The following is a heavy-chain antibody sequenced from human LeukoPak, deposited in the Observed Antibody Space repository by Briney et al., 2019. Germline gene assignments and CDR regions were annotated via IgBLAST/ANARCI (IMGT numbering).Heavy chain of an antibody. D-gene: IGHD2-15*01. CDR1: GFTFSYYT. CDR3: AKQLGYCSDGSCYFPY. CDR2: IGISGGGI. V-gene: IGHV3-23*01. Sequence: PGGSLRLSCAASGFTFSYYTMYWVRQAPGKGLEWVSIIGISGGGIHYADSVKGRFTISRDNSKNTLYLQMNSLRAEDTAVYYCAKQLGYCSDGSCYFPYWGQGTLVTVSS. J-gene: IGHJ4*02.